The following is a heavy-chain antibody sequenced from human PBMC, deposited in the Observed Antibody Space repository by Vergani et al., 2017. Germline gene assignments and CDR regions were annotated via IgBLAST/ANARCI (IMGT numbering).Heavy chain of an antibody. J-gene: IGHJ4*02. V-gene: IGHV4-61*02. Sequence: QVQVQESGPGLVEPSQTLSLTCSVSGGSITTGSHYWSWIRQPAGKGLEWIGRIFYTGSTNYNPSLKSRVTISVDTSKNQFALRLSSVTAADTAIYYCARDGDNYCSGSYYDYWGQGTLGTVSS. D-gene: IGHD3-10*01. CDR1: GGSITTGSHY. CDR2: IFYTGST. CDR3: ARDGDNYCSGSYYDY.